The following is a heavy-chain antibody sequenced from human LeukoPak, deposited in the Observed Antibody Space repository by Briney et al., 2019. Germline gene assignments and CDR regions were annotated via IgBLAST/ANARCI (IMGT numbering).Heavy chain of an antibody. CDR2: IYHSGST. CDR3: ARSLRQLEGVDWFDP. J-gene: IGHJ5*02. V-gene: IGHV4-38-2*02. D-gene: IGHD6-13*01. CDR1: GYSISSGYY. Sequence: SETLSLTCTVSGYSISSGYYWGWIRQPPGKGLEWIGSIYHSGSTYYNPSLKSRVTISVDTSKNQFSLKLSSVTAADTAVYYCARSLRQLEGVDWFDPWGQGTLVTVSS.